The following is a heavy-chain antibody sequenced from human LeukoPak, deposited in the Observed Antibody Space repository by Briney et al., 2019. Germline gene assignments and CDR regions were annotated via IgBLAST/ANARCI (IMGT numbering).Heavy chain of an antibody. V-gene: IGHV3-30*18. D-gene: IGHD3-10*01. J-gene: IGHJ4*02. CDR3: AKNRGSGSPFYFDY. Sequence: GGSLRLSGGASGFTFTSYGMHWVRQAPGKGLEWVAVISYDGTEKYYADSVKGRFTISRDNFKSTLYLQMNSLRPEDTAVYYCAKNRGSGSPFYFDYWGQGTLVTVSS. CDR1: GFTFTSYG. CDR2: ISYDGTEK.